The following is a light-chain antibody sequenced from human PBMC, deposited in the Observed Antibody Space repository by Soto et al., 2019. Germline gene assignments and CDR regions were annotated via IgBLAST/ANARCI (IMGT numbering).Light chain of an antibody. CDR1: LSDIGGQNF. J-gene: IGLJ3*02. V-gene: IGLV2-11*01. CDR2: DVN. CDR3: CSYAGRYILV. Sequence: QSALTQPRSVSGSPGQSVTISCTGTLSDIGGQNFVSWYQQHPGKVPKLIIYDVNQRPSGVPDRFSGSKSGNTASLTISGLQADDEADYYCCSYAGRYILVFGGGTKLTVL.